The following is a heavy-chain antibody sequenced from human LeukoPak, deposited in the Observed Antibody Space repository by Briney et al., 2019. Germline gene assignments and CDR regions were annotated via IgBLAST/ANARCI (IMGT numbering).Heavy chain of an antibody. J-gene: IGHJ4*02. Sequence: GGSLRLSCAASGFTFSSYGMHWVSQALGKGLEWVAVISYDGSNKYYADSVKGRFTISRDNSKNTLYLQMNSLRAEDTAVYYCAKARGYSGSVLGYWGQGTLVTVSS. D-gene: IGHD5-12*01. CDR3: AKARGYSGSVLGY. V-gene: IGHV3-30*18. CDR2: ISYDGSNK. CDR1: GFTFSSYG.